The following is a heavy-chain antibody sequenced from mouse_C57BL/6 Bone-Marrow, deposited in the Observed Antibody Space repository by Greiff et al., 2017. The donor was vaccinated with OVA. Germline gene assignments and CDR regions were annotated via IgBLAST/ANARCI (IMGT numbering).Heavy chain of an antibody. CDR1: GFSLTSYG. V-gene: IGHV2-5*01. CDR2: IWRGGST. Sequence: VMLVESGPGLVQPSQSLSITCTVSGFSLTSYGVHWVRQSPGKGLEWLGVIWRGGSTDYNAAFMSRLSITKDNSKSQVFFKMNSLQADDTAIYYCATNHYYGSSHWYFDVWGTGTTVTVSS. CDR3: ATNHYYGSSHWYFDV. D-gene: IGHD1-1*01. J-gene: IGHJ1*03.